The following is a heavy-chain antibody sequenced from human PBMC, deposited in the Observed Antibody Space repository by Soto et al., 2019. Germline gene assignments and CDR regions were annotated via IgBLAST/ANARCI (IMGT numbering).Heavy chain of an antibody. CDR1: GFTFSDYY. CDR3: DRTIVAAGGRRYFDL. Sequence: QVQLVESGGGLVKPGGSLRLSCAASGFTFSDYYMSWIRQAPGKGLEWVSYINSSSGYTNYADSVKGRFTISRDNAKNSLYLQMNGLRAEDTAVYYCDRTIVAAGGRRYFDLWGRGTLVTVSS. CDR2: INSSSGYT. V-gene: IGHV3-11*05. J-gene: IGHJ2*01. D-gene: IGHD6-13*01.